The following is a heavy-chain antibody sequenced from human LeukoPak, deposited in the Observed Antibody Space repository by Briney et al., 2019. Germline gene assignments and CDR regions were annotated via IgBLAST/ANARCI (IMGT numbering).Heavy chain of an antibody. CDR3: ASESGNYLGAFDI. Sequence: GGSLRLSCAASGFTFSSYEMNWVRQAPGKGLVWVSRINSDGSSTSYADSVKGRFTISRDNAKNTLYLQMNSLRAEDTAVYYCASESGNYLGAFDIWDQGTMVTVSS. V-gene: IGHV3-74*01. J-gene: IGHJ3*02. CDR1: GFTFSSYE. CDR2: INSDGSST. D-gene: IGHD1-26*01.